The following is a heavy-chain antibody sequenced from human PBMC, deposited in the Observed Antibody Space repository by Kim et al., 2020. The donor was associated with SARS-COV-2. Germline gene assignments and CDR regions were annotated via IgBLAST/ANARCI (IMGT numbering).Heavy chain of an antibody. Sequence: GGSLRLSCAASGFTLSVSTVYWVRQASGRGLEWVGRIKTQPHNYATSYAEAVNGRFIIARDDSKNTAYLQMNSLKTEDTAVYFCTTNTNQVLRMDVWGPG. V-gene: IGHV3-73*01. CDR1: GFTLSVST. CDR2: IKTQPHNYAT. J-gene: IGHJ6*02. CDR3: TTNTNQVLRMDV. D-gene: IGHD2-15*01.